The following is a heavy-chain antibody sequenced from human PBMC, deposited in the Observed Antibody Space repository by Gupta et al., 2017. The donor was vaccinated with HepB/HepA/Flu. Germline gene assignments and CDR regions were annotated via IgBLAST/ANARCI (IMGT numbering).Heavy chain of an antibody. CDR3: ARGGYSSGSYGGLAT. Sequence: QVHLQQWGAGLLKSSETLSLTCAVQGGSFSGYFWSWIRQPPGKGLEWIGAVNHRGAVTYNPSLKSRVSRAEDLSNNQFSLRLPSVTPADTAVSEWARGGYSSGSYGGLATGGQGPLVTVSS. CDR2: VNHRGAV. D-gene: IGHD5-18*01. J-gene: IGHJ4*02. V-gene: IGHV4-34*01. CDR1: GGSFSGYF.